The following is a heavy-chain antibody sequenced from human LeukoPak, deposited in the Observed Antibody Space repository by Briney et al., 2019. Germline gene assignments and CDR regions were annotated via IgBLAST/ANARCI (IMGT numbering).Heavy chain of an antibody. CDR1: GFTFSSYW. CDR3: ARESVTTNPRQSDAFDI. V-gene: IGHV3-74*01. Sequence: GGSLRLSCEASGFTFSSYWMHWVRQAPGEGLVWVSRIKYDGSSTSYAGSVKGRFTISRDNAKNMVFLQMNSLRGEDTAVYYCARESVTTNPRQSDAFDIWGQGTMVTVSS. CDR2: IKYDGSST. D-gene: IGHD4-17*01. J-gene: IGHJ3*02.